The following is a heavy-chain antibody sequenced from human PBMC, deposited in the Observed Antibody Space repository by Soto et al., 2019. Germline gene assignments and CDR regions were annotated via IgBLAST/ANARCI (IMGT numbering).Heavy chain of an antibody. V-gene: IGHV1-8*01. J-gene: IGHJ6*02. CDR3: ARMGYYHYYGMDV. CDR1: GSTLPGDD. Sequence: ASVKGDCQAAGSTLPGDDGGWGRQDTGQGLEWMGWMNPNSGSTGYAQKFQGRVTMTRNTSISTAYMELSSLRSEDTAVYYCARMGYYHYYGMDVWGQGTTVTVSS. CDR2: MNPNSGST.